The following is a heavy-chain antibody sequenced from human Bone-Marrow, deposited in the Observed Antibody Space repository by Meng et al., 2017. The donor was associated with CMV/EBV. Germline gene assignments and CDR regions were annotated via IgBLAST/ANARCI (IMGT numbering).Heavy chain of an antibody. CDR2: ISYDGTNT. V-gene: IGHV3-30*19. Sequence: GESLKISCAASGFTFSNYGMHWVRQAPGKGLEWVAVISYDGTNTHSADSVKGRFTFSRDNSKSTLYMQMNSLRPDDTAVYYCARAQSIGAALDYWGQGTLVTVSS. CDR1: GFTFSNYG. D-gene: IGHD6-6*01. CDR3: ARAQSIGAALDY. J-gene: IGHJ4*02.